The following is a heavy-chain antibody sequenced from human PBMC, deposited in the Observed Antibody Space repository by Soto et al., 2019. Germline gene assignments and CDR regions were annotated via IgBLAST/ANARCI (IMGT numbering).Heavy chain of an antibody. CDR3: ARTGPGANYVGLLWFGEPPLGYYYYYMDV. D-gene: IGHD3-10*01. J-gene: IGHJ6*03. V-gene: IGHV1-8*01. CDR2: MNPNSGNT. Sequence: ASVKVSCKASGYTFTSYDINWVRQATGQGLEWMGWMNPNSGNTGYAQKFQGRVTMTRNTSISKAYMELSSLRSEDTAVYYCARTGPGANYVGLLWFGEPPLGYYYYYMDVWGKGTTVTVSS. CDR1: GYTFTSYD.